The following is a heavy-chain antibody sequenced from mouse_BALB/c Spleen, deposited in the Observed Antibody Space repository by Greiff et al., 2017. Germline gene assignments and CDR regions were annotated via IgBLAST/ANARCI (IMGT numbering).Heavy chain of an antibody. J-gene: IGHJ3*01. Sequence: EVQLVESGGGLVQPGGSMKLSCVASGFTFSSYWMSWVRQSPEKGLEWVAEIRLKSDNYATHYDESVKGKFTISRDDSKSRLYLQMNSLRAEDTVIYYCTAPGYYDYDRAWFAYWGQGTLVTVSA. V-gene: IGHV6-3*01. CDR1: GFTFSSYW. D-gene: IGHD2-4*01. CDR3: TAPGYYDYDRAWFAY. CDR2: IRLKSDNYAT.